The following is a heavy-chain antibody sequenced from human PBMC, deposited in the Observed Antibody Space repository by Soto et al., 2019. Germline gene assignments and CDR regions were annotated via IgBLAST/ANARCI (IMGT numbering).Heavy chain of an antibody. Sequence: GGSLRLSCEGSGFTFSNYGIHWVRQAPGMGLDWVAVIWYDGNNKYYSESVKGRFTISRDNPKNTVFLEMSSLRAEDTAVYYCARGNYGASGIDYWGPGALVTVSS. CDR1: GFTFSNYG. CDR2: IWYDGNNK. CDR3: ARGNYGASGIDY. V-gene: IGHV3-33*01. D-gene: IGHD1-7*01. J-gene: IGHJ4*02.